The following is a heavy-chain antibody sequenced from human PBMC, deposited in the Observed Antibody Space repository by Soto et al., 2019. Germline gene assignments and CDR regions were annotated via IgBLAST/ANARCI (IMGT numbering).Heavy chain of an antibody. CDR1: GDSIISSEFC. CDR3: ARHSLALRKNNWFDP. CDR2: IFYLGPS. Sequence: PSGTLALSCTVSGDSIISSEFCWGCVRQPPGKGLEWIGSIFYLGPSYYNPSLKSRVTMSVDTSKNQFSLRLRSVTAADTALYFCARHSLALRKNNWFDPWGQGIMVTVSS. V-gene: IGHV4-39*01. J-gene: IGHJ5*02. D-gene: IGHD3-3*02.